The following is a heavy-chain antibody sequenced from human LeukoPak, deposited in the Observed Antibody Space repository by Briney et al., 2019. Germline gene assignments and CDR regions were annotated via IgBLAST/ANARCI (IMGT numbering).Heavy chain of an antibody. CDR3: ARGRHPRHDNSSGYIDY. Sequence: MPSETLSLTCAVYRGSFSGYYWSWIRQPPGKGLEWIGEINHSGSTNYNPSLKSRVTISVDTSKNQFSLKLSSVTAADTAVYYCARGRHPRHDNSSGYIDYWGQGTLVTVSS. CDR2: INHSGST. CDR1: RGSFSGYY. D-gene: IGHD3-22*01. V-gene: IGHV4-34*01. J-gene: IGHJ4*02.